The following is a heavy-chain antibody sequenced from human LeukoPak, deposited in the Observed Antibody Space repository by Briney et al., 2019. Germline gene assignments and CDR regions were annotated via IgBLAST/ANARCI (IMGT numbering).Heavy chain of an antibody. J-gene: IGHJ4*02. D-gene: IGHD2-15*01. CDR1: GYTFTSYG. Sequence: ASVKVSCKASGYTFTSYGISWVRQAPGQGLEWMGWISAYNGNTNYAQKLQGRVTMTTDTSTSTAYMELRSLRSDDTAVYYCARRHCSGGSCNDPWDYWGQGTLVTVSS. CDR2: ISAYNGNT. CDR3: ARRHCSGGSCNDPWDY. V-gene: IGHV1-18*01.